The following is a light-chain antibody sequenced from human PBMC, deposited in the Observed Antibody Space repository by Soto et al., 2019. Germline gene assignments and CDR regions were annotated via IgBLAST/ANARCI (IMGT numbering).Light chain of an antibody. J-gene: IGKJ4*01. Sequence: DIQMTQSPSTLSASVGDIVTITCRASQSISSWLAWYQQKPGKAPKLLIYKASSLESRVPSRFSGSGSGTEFTLTISSLQPDDFATYYCQQYNSYPLTFGGGTKVEIK. V-gene: IGKV1-5*03. CDR3: QQYNSYPLT. CDR2: KAS. CDR1: QSISSW.